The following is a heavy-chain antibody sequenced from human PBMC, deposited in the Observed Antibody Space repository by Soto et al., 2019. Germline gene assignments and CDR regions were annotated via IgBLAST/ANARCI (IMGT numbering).Heavy chain of an antibody. CDR3: AKQNGYGGNTELEY. J-gene: IGHJ4*02. D-gene: IGHD2-15*01. CDR1: GFTLSSYW. Sequence: GSLRLSCAASGFTLSSYWMHWVRQAPGKGLVWVSRINSDGSSTTYADSVKGRFTLSRDNAKNTLYLQMNSLRAEDTAVYYCAKQNGYGGNTELEYWGQGTLVTVSS. V-gene: IGHV3-74*01. CDR2: INSDGSST.